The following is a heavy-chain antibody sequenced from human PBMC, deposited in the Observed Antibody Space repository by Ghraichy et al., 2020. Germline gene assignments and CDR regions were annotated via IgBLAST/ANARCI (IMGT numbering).Heavy chain of an antibody. Sequence: RGSLRLSCAASGFTFSSYSMNWVRQAPGKGLEWVSYISSSSSTIYYADSLKGRFTISRDNANISLYLQMNSLRDEDTAVYYCVRGLGSGRNAFDIWGQGTMVTVSS. CDR1: GFTFSSYS. CDR3: VRGLGSGRNAFDI. D-gene: IGHD3-10*01. J-gene: IGHJ3*02. V-gene: IGHV3-48*02. CDR2: ISSSSSTI.